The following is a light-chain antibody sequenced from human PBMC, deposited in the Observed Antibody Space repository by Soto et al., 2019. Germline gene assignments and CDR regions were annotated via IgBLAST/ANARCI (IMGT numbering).Light chain of an antibody. CDR3: QVWESGRGV. CDR1: NIGGKS. J-gene: IGLJ1*01. V-gene: IGLV3-21*02. CDR2: DDS. Sequence: SYELTQPPSVSVAPGQTARITCGGNNIGGKSVHWYQQKPGQAPVLVVYDDSDRPSGIPERFSGSNSVNTATLTISRVAAGDEADYYCQVWESGRGVFGIGTKVTVL.